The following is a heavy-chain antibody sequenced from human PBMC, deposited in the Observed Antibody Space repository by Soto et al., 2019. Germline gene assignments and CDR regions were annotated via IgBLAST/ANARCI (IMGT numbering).Heavy chain of an antibody. CDR2: IWYDGSNK. V-gene: IGHV3-33*01. Sequence: QVQLVESGGGVVQPGRSLRLSCAASGFTFSSYGMHWVRQAPGKGLEWVAVIWYDGSNKYYADSVKGRFTISRDNSKNTLYLQMNSLRDEDTAVYYCARDSRTFDYWGQGTLVTVSS. CDR3: ARDSRTFDY. J-gene: IGHJ4*02. CDR1: GFTFSSYG.